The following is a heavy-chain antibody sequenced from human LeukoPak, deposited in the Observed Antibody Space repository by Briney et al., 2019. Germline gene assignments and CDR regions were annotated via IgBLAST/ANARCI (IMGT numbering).Heavy chain of an antibody. V-gene: IGHV3-30*04. Sequence: PGGSLRLSCAASGFTFSSYAMHWVRQAPGKGLEWVAVISYDGSNKYYADSVKGRFTISRDNSKNTLYLQMNSLRAEDTAVYYCAGLIGSSSSGDDAFDIWGQGTMVTVSS. CDR1: GFTFSSYA. D-gene: IGHD6-6*01. CDR2: ISYDGSNK. CDR3: AGLIGSSSSGDDAFDI. J-gene: IGHJ3*02.